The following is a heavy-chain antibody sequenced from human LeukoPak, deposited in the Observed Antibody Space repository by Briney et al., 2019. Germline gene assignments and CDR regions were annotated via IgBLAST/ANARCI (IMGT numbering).Heavy chain of an antibody. J-gene: IGHJ4*02. Sequence: GGSLRLSCAASGFTFSSYGMSWVRQAPGKGLEWVSAISGSGGSTYYADSVKGRFTICRDNSKNTLYLQMNSLRAEDTAVYYCAKDYDILTGPYYFDYWGQGTLVTVSS. CDR1: GFTFSSYG. V-gene: IGHV3-23*01. CDR3: AKDYDILTGPYYFDY. CDR2: ISGSGGST. D-gene: IGHD3-9*01.